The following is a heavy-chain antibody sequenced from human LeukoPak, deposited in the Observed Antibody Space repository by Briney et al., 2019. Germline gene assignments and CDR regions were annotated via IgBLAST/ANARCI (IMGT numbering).Heavy chain of an antibody. CDR2: ITANGSPI. Sequence: GGSLRLSCAASGFTFSDYYMGWIRQAPGKGLEWVSYITANGSPIYYADSMKGRFTISRDNAKNSQYLRMTSLRAEDTAVYYCAKDSAGAVTGSEPFDRCFDLWGRGTLVTVSS. V-gene: IGHV3-11*01. CDR1: GFTFSDYY. J-gene: IGHJ2*01. D-gene: IGHD2-21*02. CDR3: AKDSAGAVTGSEPFDRCFDL.